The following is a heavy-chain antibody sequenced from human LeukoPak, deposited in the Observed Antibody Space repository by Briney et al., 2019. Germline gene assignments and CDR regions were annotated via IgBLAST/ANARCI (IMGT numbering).Heavy chain of an antibody. V-gene: IGHV3-48*01. CDR1: GFTFSSYS. CDR2: ISSSSSTI. Sequence: PGGSLRLSCAASGFTFSSYSMNWDRRALGKGLEWVSYISSSSSTIYYADSVKGRFTISRDNSKNTLYLQMNSLRAEDTAVYYCAKGYCSGGSCYFFDYWGQGTLVTVSS. D-gene: IGHD2-15*01. CDR3: AKGYCSGGSCYFFDY. J-gene: IGHJ4*02.